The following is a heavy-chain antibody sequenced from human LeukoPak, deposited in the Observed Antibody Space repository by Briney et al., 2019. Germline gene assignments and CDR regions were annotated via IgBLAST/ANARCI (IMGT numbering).Heavy chain of an antibody. CDR3: AREGYCSGGSCYYMDV. V-gene: IGHV4-4*07. Sequence: SETLSLTCTVSGGSTSSYYWSWIRQPAGKGLEWIGRIYTSGSTNYNPSLKSRVTMSVDTSKNQFSLKLSSVTAADTAVYYCAREGYCSGGSCYYMDVWGKGTTVTVSS. J-gene: IGHJ6*03. CDR2: IYTSGST. CDR1: GGSTSSYY. D-gene: IGHD2-15*01.